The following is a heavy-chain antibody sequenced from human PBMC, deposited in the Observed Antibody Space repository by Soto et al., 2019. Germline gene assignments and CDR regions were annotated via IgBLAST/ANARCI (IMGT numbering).Heavy chain of an antibody. J-gene: IGHJ4*02. Sequence: SETLSLTCTVSADSSTISSSYGVWLRQPPGKGLQWIGSSSYNGGTFYNPSLKGRVAISVDTSKKQSSLQVTSVTAADTAVYYCARHRIEVVWRGFDFWGQGSPVTVS. CDR1: ADSSTISSSY. V-gene: IGHV4-39*01. CDR2: SSYNGGT. D-gene: IGHD1-1*01. CDR3: ARHRIEVVWRGFDF.